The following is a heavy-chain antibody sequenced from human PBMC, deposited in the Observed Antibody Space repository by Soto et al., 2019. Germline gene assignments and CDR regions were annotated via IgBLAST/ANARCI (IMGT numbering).Heavy chain of an antibody. Sequence: QVQLVQSGAEVKKPGASVKVSCKASGYTFTSYGISWVRQAPGQGLEWMGWISAYNGNTNYAQKLQGRVTMTTDTTKSTADMEHRSPGSNDTAMDYWAGDLGDQSSGSFDAFDIWGQGKMVTVSS. CDR1: GYTFTSYG. D-gene: IGHD6-19*01. CDR2: ISAYNGNT. V-gene: IGHV1-18*01. CDR3: AGDLGDQSSGSFDAFDI. J-gene: IGHJ3*02.